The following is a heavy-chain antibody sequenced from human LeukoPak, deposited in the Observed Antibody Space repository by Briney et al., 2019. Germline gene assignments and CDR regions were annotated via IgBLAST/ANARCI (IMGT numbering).Heavy chain of an antibody. J-gene: IGHJ4*02. Sequence: GGSLRLSCAASGFTFSSYAMHWVRQAPGKGLEWVAVISYDGSNKYYADSVKGRFTISRDNSKNTLYLQMNSLRAEDTAVYYCARAQTYYYDSSGYYVYWGQGTLVTVSS. CDR3: ARAQTYYYDSSGYYVY. D-gene: IGHD3-22*01. CDR1: GFTFSSYA. V-gene: IGHV3-30*04. CDR2: ISYDGSNK.